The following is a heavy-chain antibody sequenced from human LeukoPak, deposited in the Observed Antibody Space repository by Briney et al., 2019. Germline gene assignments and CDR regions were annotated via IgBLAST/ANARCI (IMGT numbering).Heavy chain of an antibody. CDR1: GFTFSSYG. V-gene: IGHV3-30*03. D-gene: IGHD3-9*01. CDR2: ISYDGSNK. Sequence: GGSLRLSCAASGFTFSSYGMHWVRQAPGKGLEWVAVISYDGSNKYYADSVKGRFTISRDNSKNTLYLQMNSLRAEDTAVYYCAREPVGSYDILSFDYWGQGTLVTVSS. J-gene: IGHJ4*02. CDR3: AREPVGSYDILSFDY.